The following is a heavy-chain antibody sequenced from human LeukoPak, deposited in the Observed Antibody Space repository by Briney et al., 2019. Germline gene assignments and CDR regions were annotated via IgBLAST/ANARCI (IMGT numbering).Heavy chain of an antibody. CDR3: ARGGHGSLPGGDY. V-gene: IGHV4-34*01. CDR1: GGSFSGYY. Sequence: SETLSLACAVYGGSFSGYYWSWIRQPPGKGLEWIGEINHSGSTNYNPSLKSRVTISVDTSKNQFSLKLSSVTAADTAVYYCARGGHGSLPGGDYWGQGTLVTVSS. CDR2: INHSGST. J-gene: IGHJ4*02. D-gene: IGHD1-26*01.